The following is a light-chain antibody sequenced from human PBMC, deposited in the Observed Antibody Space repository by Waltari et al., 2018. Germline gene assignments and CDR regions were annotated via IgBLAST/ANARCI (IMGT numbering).Light chain of an antibody. J-gene: IGKJ1*01. CDR2: GAS. V-gene: IGKV3-20*01. Sequence: EIVLTQSPGTLSLSPGDRAILSCRARQSVSKYLAWYQQKPGQAPRLLIYGASSRATGIPDRFSGSGSGTDFSLTIGRLEPEDFAVYYCQQYVSLPATFGQGTKVEIE. CDR3: QQYVSLPAT. CDR1: QSVSKY.